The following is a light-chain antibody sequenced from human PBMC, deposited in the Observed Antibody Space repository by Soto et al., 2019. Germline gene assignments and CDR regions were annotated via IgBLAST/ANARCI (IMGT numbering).Light chain of an antibody. CDR2: DAS. Sequence: EIVLTQSPVTLSLSPGERATLSCRASQSVSGYVAWYQQKPGQAPRLLIYDASSRANGIPARFTGSGSGTDFSLTISSLEPEDFAVYYCQQRSNWPREITFGQGTRLEMK. V-gene: IGKV3-11*01. CDR1: QSVSGY. CDR3: QQRSNWPREIT. J-gene: IGKJ5*01.